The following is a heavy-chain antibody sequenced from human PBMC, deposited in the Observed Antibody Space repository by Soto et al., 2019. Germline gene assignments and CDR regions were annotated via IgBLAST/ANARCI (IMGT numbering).Heavy chain of an antibody. D-gene: IGHD1-20*01. CDR3: ARDRHGITGPELGY. CDR1: GFTFSSYG. CDR2: IWYDGSNK. J-gene: IGHJ4*02. V-gene: IGHV3-33*01. Sequence: GGSLRLSCAASGFTFSSYGMHWVRQAPGKGLEWVAVIWYDGSNKYYADSVKGRFTISRDNSKNTLYLQMNSLRAEDTAVYYCARDRHGITGPELGYWGQGTLVTVSS.